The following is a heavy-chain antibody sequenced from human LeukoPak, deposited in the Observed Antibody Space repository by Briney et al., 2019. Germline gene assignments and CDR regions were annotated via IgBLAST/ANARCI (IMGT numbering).Heavy chain of an antibody. V-gene: IGHV3-30*04. CDR1: GFTFDDYA. D-gene: IGHD1-26*01. J-gene: IGHJ4*02. Sequence: GRSLRLSCAASGFTFDDYAMHWVRQAPGKGLEWVAVISYDGSNKYYADSVKGRFTISRDNSKNTLYLQMNSLRAEDTAVYYCARDGTWGQGTLVTVSS. CDR3: ARDGT. CDR2: ISYDGSNK.